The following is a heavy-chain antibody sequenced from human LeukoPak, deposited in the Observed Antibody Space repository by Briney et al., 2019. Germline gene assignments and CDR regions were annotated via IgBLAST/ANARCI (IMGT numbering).Heavy chain of an antibody. CDR3: ARDPSRGDSHSDWYFDL. Sequence: ASVKVSCKASGYTFTSYGISWVRQAPGQGLEWMGWISAYNGNTNYAQKLQGRVTMTKDTSTSTAYMELRSLRSDDTAVYYCARDPSRGDSHSDWYFDLWGRGTLVTVSS. CDR2: ISAYNGNT. CDR1: GYTFTSYG. J-gene: IGHJ2*01. V-gene: IGHV1-18*01. D-gene: IGHD4-17*01.